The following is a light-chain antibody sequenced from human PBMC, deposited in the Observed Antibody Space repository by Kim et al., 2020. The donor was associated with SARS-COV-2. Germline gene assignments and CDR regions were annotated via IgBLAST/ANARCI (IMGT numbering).Light chain of an antibody. J-gene: IGKJ5*01. V-gene: IGKV3-15*01. CDR3: QQYNSWLIT. Sequence: EIVMTQSPATLSVSPGERATLSCRASQSLSSNLAWYQQKPGQAPRLLIYGVSGRATGIPARFSGSGSGTEFTLTINSLQSEDFALYYCQQYNSWLITFGQGTRLEIK. CDR2: GVS. CDR1: QSLSSN.